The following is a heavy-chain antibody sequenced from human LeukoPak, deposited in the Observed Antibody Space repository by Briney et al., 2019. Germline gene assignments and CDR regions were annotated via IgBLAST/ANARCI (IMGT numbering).Heavy chain of an antibody. D-gene: IGHD1-26*01. V-gene: IGHV4-4*07. J-gene: IGHJ4*02. CDR1: GGSISSYS. Sequence: PSETLSLTCTVSGGSISSYSWSWIRQPAGKGLEWIGRIYTSGSTNYNPSLKSRVTISVDKSKNQFSLILSSVPAADTAVYYCARDLGSYRHYFDYWGQGTLVTVSS. CDR3: ARDLGSYRHYFDY. CDR2: IYTSGST.